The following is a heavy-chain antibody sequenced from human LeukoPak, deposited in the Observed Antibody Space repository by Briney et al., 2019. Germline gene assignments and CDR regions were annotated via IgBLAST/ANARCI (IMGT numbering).Heavy chain of an antibody. Sequence: GRSLRLSCAVSGFTFSSYGMHWVRQAPGNGLEGVAVIWYDGSNKYYADSVRGRFTISRDNTKSTLYLIRNSLRAEDSAVYYCARDRTRDCSGGSCYRHYFDYWGQGTLVSISS. D-gene: IGHD2-15*01. J-gene: IGHJ4*02. CDR1: GFTFSSYG. CDR2: IWYDGSNK. CDR3: ARDRTRDCSGGSCYRHYFDY. V-gene: IGHV3-33*01.